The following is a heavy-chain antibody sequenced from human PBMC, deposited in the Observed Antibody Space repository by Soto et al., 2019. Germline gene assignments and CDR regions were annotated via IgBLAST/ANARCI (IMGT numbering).Heavy chain of an antibody. V-gene: IGHV1-18*01. CDR3: ARDRGYNWNYGWFDP. Sequence: QVQLVQSGAEVKKPGASVKVSCKASGYTFTSYGISWVRQAPGQGLEWMGRISAYNGNTNYAKKLQGRVTMTTDTSTSTAYMELRSLRSEDTAVYYCARDRGYNWNYGWFDPWGQGTLVTVSS. CDR1: GYTFTSYG. J-gene: IGHJ5*02. CDR2: ISAYNGNT. D-gene: IGHD1-7*01.